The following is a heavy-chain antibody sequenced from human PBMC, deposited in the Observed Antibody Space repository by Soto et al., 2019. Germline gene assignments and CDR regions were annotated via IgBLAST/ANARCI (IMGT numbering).Heavy chain of an antibody. V-gene: IGHV3-74*01. CDR3: ARDRYCSGGSCYDHWFDP. Sequence: GGSLRLSCAASGFTFSSYWMHWVRQAPGKGLVWVSRINSDGSSTSYADSVKGRFTISRDNAKNTLYLQMNSLGAEDTAVYYCARDRYCSGGSCYDHWFDPWGQGTLVTVSS. CDR2: INSDGSST. CDR1: GFTFSSYW. D-gene: IGHD2-15*01. J-gene: IGHJ5*02.